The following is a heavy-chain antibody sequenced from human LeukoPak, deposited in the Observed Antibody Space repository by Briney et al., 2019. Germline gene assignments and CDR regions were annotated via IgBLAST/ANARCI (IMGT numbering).Heavy chain of an antibody. Sequence: ASVNVSCKASGYPFTKFYMHWVRQAPGHGLEWMGLMSPNGDSTLYSQKFQGRVTMTRDTSTSTDYMELSSLRSEDTAVYYCARDNSDTVKGECSGACYWWFDPWGQGTLVTVSS. V-gene: IGHV1-46*01. CDR1: GYPFTKFY. J-gene: IGHJ5*02. D-gene: IGHD6-19*01. CDR2: MSPNGDST. CDR3: ARDNSDTVKGECSGACYWWFDP.